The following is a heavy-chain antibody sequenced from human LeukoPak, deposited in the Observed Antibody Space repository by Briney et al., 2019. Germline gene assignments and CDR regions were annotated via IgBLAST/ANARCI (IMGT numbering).Heavy chain of an antibody. D-gene: IGHD6-13*01. V-gene: IGHV1-2*02. CDR1: GYTFTGYY. Sequence: ASVKVSCKASGYTFTGYYMHWVRQAPGQGLEWMGWINPNSGGTNYAQKFQGRVTVTRDTSISTAYMELSRLRSDDTAVYYCAIDFPRIAAARGYWGQGTLVTVSS. CDR3: AIDFPRIAAARGY. CDR2: INPNSGGT. J-gene: IGHJ4*02.